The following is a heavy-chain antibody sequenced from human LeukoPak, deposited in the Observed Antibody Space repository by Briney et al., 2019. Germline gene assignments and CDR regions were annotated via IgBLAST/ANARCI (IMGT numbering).Heavy chain of an antibody. CDR1: GFTFSSYS. J-gene: IGHJ4*02. CDR3: ARVGGSGSYYMYYFDY. D-gene: IGHD3-10*01. V-gene: IGHV3-21*01. CDR2: TSSSSSYI. Sequence: GGSLRLSCAASGFTFSSYSMNWVRQAPGKGLEWVSSTSSSSSYIYYADSVKGRFTISRDNAKNSLYLQMNSLRAEDTAVYYCARVGGSGSYYMYYFDYWGQGTLVTVSS.